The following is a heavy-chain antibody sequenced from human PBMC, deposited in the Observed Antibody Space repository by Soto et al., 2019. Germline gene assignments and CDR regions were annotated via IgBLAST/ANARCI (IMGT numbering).Heavy chain of an antibody. CDR1: GYSFTSQY. V-gene: IGHV1-46*01. D-gene: IGHD6-19*01. CDR3: AGKKGPPPGGGGTEPLDI. Sequence: QVQLVQSGAEVKKPGASVKISCEASGYSFTSQYVHWVRQAPGQGLEWMGIINPNGGSTTYAQKSQGRVTMTKDKATSTVYKGPSRPDSGETAVYYLAGKKGPPPGGGGTEPLDIWGQGTMVTVAS. CDR2: INPNGGST. J-gene: IGHJ3*02.